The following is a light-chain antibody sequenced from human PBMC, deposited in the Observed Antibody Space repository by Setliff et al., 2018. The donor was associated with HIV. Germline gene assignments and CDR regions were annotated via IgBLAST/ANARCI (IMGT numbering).Light chain of an antibody. CDR3: GTWDSSLSAGV. V-gene: IGLV1-51*01. Sequence: QSALTQPPSVSAAPGQKVTISCSGSSSNIGNNPVSWYQQLPGTAPKLLIYDNNKRPLGIPDRFSGSKSGTSATLGITGLQTGDEVDYYCGTWDSSLSAGVFGGGTKATVL. CDR2: DNN. CDR1: SSNIGNNP. J-gene: IGLJ3*02.